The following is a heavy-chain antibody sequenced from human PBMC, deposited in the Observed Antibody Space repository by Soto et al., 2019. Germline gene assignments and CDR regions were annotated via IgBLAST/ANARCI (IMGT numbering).Heavy chain of an antibody. V-gene: IGHV3-23*01. J-gene: IGHJ6*03. D-gene: IGHD4-17*01. CDR3: AKNPRGDYGDPGDYYYYYMDV. Sequence: GGSLRLSCAASGFTFSSYAMSWVRQAPGKGLEWVSAISGSGVSTYYADSVKGRFTISRDNSKNTLYLQMNSLRAEDTAVYYCAKNPRGDYGDPGDYYYYYMDVWGKGTTVTVSS. CDR2: ISGSGVST. CDR1: GFTFSSYA.